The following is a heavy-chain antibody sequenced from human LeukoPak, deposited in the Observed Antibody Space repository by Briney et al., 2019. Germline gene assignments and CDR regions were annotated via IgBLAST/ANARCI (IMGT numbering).Heavy chain of an antibody. J-gene: IGHJ4*02. CDR1: GGSISSYY. CDR2: IYYSGST. D-gene: IGHD6-19*01. V-gene: IGHV4-59*12. Sequence: SETLSLTCTVSGGSISSYYWSWLRQPPGKGLEWIGYIYYSGSTNYNPSLKSRVTISVDTSKNQFSLKLSSVTAADTAVYYCARGEGYSSGSESGYFDYWGQGTLVTVSS. CDR3: ARGEGYSSGSESGYFDY.